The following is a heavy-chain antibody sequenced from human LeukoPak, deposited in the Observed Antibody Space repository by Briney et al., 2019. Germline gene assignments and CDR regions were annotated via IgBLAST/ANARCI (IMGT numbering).Heavy chain of an antibody. Sequence: SVKVSCKASGGTFSSYAISWVRQAPGQGLEWMGGIIPIFGTANYAQKFQGRVTITADESTSTAYMELSSLRSEDTAVYYCTRSDIVVVPAANFYRGQGTLVTVSS. CDR3: TRSDIVVVPAANFY. V-gene: IGHV1-69*01. J-gene: IGHJ4*02. D-gene: IGHD2-2*01. CDR2: IIPIFGTA. CDR1: GGTFSSYA.